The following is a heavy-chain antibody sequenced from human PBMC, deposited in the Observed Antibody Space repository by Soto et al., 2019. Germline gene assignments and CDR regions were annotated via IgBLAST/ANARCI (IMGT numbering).Heavy chain of an antibody. V-gene: IGHV3-7*03. D-gene: IGHD3-10*01. CDR2: MRPDESEK. CDR1: GFTFSRDW. J-gene: IGHJ6*02. CDR3: ARYGFANGLDL. Sequence: GGSLRLSCTLSGFTFSRDWMAWVRQAPGKGLEWVANMRPDESEKYYVDSVRGRFTISRDGAENSLHLQMDSLRAEDTTLYYCARYGFANGLDLWGQGTTVTVSS.